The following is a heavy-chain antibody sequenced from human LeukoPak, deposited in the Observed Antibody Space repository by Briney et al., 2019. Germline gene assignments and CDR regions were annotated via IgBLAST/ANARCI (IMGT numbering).Heavy chain of an antibody. CDR1: GGSIRSFY. CDR3: ALSGQRRYCGGDCYLAAFDI. J-gene: IGHJ3*02. D-gene: IGHD2-21*02. Sequence: PSETLSLTCTVSGGSIRSFYWSWIRQSPGKGLEWIGFIYYGGNTNINPSLESRVTISADRSKNQFSLKLTSVTAADSAVYYCALSGQRRYCGGDCYLAAFDIWGQGTVVTVSS. CDR2: IYYGGNT. V-gene: IGHV4-59*12.